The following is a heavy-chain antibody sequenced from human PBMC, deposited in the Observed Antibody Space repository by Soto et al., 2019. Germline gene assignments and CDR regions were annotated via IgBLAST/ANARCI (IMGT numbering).Heavy chain of an antibody. D-gene: IGHD2-21*02. V-gene: IGHV3-33*01. CDR1: GFTFSSYG. J-gene: IGHJ4*02. CDR2: IWYDGSNK. Sequence: GGSLRLSCAASGFTFSSYGMHWVRQAPGKGLEWVAVIWYDGSNKYYADSVKGRFTISRDNSKNTLYLQMNSLRAEDTAVYYCARDLHAYCGGDSYPRFDYWGQGTLVTVSS. CDR3: ARDLHAYCGGDSYPRFDY.